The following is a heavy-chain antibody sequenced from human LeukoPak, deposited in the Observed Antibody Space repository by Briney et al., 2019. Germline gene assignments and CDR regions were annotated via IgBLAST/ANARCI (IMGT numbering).Heavy chain of an antibody. D-gene: IGHD3-3*01. V-gene: IGHV4-39*01. CDR1: GGSISSSSYY. Sequence: SETLSLPCPVSGGSISSSSYYWGWIRPPPGKGLEWIGSIYYSGSTYYNPSLKSRVTISVDTSKNQFSLKLSSVTAADTAVYYCASFYDFWSGYQYWGQGTLVTVSS. CDR2: IYYSGST. CDR3: ASFYDFWSGYQY. J-gene: IGHJ4*02.